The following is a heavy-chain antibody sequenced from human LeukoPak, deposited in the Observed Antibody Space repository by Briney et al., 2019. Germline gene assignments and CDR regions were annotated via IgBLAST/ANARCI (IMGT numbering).Heavy chain of an antibody. CDR2: IDYDGGSG. CDR3: TRNSGWYGLS. CDR1: GFTLSSYE. Sequence: GGSLRLSCTVSGFTLSSYEMSWIRQAPGKGLEWVSSIDYDGGSGHYADPVKGRFTISRDNSNNTLFLHLNSLRGEDTAVYYCTRNSGWYGLSWGQGTLVTVSS. J-gene: IGHJ1*01. D-gene: IGHD6-19*01. V-gene: IGHV3-23*01.